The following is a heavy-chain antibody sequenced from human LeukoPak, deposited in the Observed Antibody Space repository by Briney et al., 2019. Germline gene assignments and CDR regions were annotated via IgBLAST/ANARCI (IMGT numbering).Heavy chain of an antibody. CDR3: ARGTSGAVNWGSPVSNDTFDI. CDR2: INPNSGGT. J-gene: IGHJ3*02. Sequence: ASVKVSCKSSGYTFTGYYMHWVRQAPGQGLEWMGWINPNSGGTNYAQKFQGRVTMTRDTSISTAYMELSRLRSDDTAVYYCARGTSGAVNWGSPVSNDTFDIWGQGTMVAVSS. D-gene: IGHD7-27*01. CDR1: GYTFTGYY. V-gene: IGHV1-2*02.